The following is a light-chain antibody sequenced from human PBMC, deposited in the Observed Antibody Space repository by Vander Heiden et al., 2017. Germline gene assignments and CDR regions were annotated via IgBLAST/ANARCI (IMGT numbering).Light chain of an antibody. Sequence: AIQMTQSPSSLSASVGDRVTITCRVSQGITNDLGWYQQKPGEAPKLLIYVASNLQSGVPSRFSGSGSGTDFTLTISSLQPEDFATYYCLQDYNYPFTFGPGTKVDIK. CDR2: VAS. CDR1: QGITND. J-gene: IGKJ3*01. CDR3: LQDYNYPFT. V-gene: IGKV1-6*01.